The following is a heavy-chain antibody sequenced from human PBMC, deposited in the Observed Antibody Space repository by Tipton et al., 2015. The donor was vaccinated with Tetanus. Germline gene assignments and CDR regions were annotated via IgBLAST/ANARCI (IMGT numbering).Heavy chain of an antibody. CDR2: ISYDGSNK. D-gene: IGHD3-22*01. V-gene: IGHV3-30-3*01. J-gene: IGHJ4*02. Sequence: SLRLSCAASGFTFSSYAMHWVRQAPGKGLEWVAVISYDGSNKYYADSVKGRFTISRDNSKNTLYLQMNSLRAEDTAVYHCARDQDYYDSSGPIGYWGQGTLVTVSS. CDR1: GFTFSSYA. CDR3: ARDQDYYDSSGPIGY.